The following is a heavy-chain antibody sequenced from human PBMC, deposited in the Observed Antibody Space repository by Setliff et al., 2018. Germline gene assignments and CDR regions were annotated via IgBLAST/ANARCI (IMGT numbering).Heavy chain of an antibody. D-gene: IGHD3-3*01. Sequence: GASLKLSCKGSGYSFTNYWIGWVRQMPGKGLEWMGIIYPGDSDTRYSPSFQGQVTISADKSISTAYLQWSSLKASDTAMYYCARQTIFGSDAFDIWGQGTMVTVS. V-gene: IGHV5-51*01. CDR1: GYSFTNYW. CDR3: ARQTIFGSDAFDI. CDR2: IYPGDSDT. J-gene: IGHJ3*02.